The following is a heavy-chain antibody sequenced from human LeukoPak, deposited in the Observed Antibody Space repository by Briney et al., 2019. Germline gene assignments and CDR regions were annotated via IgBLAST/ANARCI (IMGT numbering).Heavy chain of an antibody. V-gene: IGHV4-39*07. CDR1: GGSISSSSYY. D-gene: IGHD3-16*02. CDR3: ARLRLGELSLFDY. CDR2: IYYSGST. Sequence: SSETLSLTCTVSGGSISSSSYYWGWIRQPPGKGLEWIGSIYYSGSTYYNPSLKSRVTISVDTSKNQFSLKLSSVTAADTAVYYCARLRLGELSLFDYWGQGTLVTVSS. J-gene: IGHJ4*02.